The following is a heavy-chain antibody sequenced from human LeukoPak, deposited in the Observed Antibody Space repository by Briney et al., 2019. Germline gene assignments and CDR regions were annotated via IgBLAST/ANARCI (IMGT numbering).Heavy chain of an antibody. CDR3: AKNPRGYSGYEGSSFDY. D-gene: IGHD5-12*01. V-gene: IGHV3-23*01. Sequence: PSETLSLTCTVSGGSISSGGYYWSWVRQAPGKGLEWVSVISASGGNTHYADSVKGRITISRDNSKNTLYLQMNSLRAEDTAVYYCAKNPRGYSGYEGSSFDYWGQGTLVTVSS. CDR2: ISASGGNT. J-gene: IGHJ4*02. CDR1: GGSISSGGYY.